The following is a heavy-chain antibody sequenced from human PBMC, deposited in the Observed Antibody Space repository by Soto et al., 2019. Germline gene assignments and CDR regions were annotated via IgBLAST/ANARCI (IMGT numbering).Heavy chain of an antibody. CDR3: AKNWNWGSLVH. CDR2: IYYGGST. J-gene: IGHJ4*02. D-gene: IGHD7-27*01. Sequence: PSETLSLTCTVSGDSINTDYWSWIRQSPGKGLEWIGFIYYGGSTNYNPSLKSRVTISVDTPKNQFSLKLSSVTAADTAVYYCAKNWNWGSLVHWGQGTLVTVSS. CDR1: GDSINTDY. V-gene: IGHV4-59*08.